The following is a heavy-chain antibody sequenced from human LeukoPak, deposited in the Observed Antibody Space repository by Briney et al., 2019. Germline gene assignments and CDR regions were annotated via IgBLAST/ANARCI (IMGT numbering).Heavy chain of an antibody. CDR3: ARDRRYYYDSSGTPCDY. CDR1: GYTFTSYG. D-gene: IGHD3-22*01. Sequence: ASVKVSCKASGYTFTSYGISWVRQAPGQGLEWMGWISAYNGNTNYAQKLQGRVTMTTDTSTSTAYMELRSLGSDDTAVYYCARDRRYYYDSSGTPCDYWGQGTLVTVSS. V-gene: IGHV1-18*01. J-gene: IGHJ4*02. CDR2: ISAYNGNT.